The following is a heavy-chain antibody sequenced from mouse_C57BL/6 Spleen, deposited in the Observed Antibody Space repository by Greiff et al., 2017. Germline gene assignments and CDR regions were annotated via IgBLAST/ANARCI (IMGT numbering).Heavy chain of an antibody. CDR1: GYAFSSSW. J-gene: IGHJ3*01. CDR3: ARSTMVTPWFAY. D-gene: IGHD2-2*01. Sequence: QVQLKESGPELVKPGASVKISCKASGYAFSSSWMNWVKQRPGKGLEWIGRIYPGDGDTNYNGKFKGKATLTADKSSSTAYMQLSSLTSEDSAVYFCARSTMVTPWFAYWGQGTLVTVSA. CDR2: IYPGDGDT. V-gene: IGHV1-82*01.